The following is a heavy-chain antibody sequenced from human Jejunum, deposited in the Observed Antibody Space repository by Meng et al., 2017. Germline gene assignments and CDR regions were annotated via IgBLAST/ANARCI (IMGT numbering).Heavy chain of an antibody. V-gene: IGHV4-39*02. CDR1: GGSISSSTYY. J-gene: IGHJ4*02. CDR2: FSYTGNT. D-gene: IGHD3-9*01. CDR3: ARDFNNAWFYH. Sequence: SETLSLTGTVSGGSISSSTYYWGWIRQPPGKGREWIGRFSYTGNTYYNPSLKIRVTIYLDTSKTSFSLKLRSVTAADTAMYFCARDFNNAWFYHWAQGTLVTVSS.